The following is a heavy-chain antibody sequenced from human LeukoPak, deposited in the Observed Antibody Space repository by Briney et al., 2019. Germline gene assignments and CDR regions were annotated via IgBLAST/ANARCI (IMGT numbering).Heavy chain of an antibody. D-gene: IGHD3-9*01. CDR3: ARAPETGHFDY. CDR2: IYYSGST. Sequence: SETLSLTCTVSGGSISGYYWSWIRQPPGKGLEWIGYIYYSGSTNYNPSLKSRVTISVDTTKNQFSLQLSSVTAADTAVYYCARAPETGHFDYWGQGTLVTVSS. V-gene: IGHV4-59*08. J-gene: IGHJ4*02. CDR1: GGSISGYY.